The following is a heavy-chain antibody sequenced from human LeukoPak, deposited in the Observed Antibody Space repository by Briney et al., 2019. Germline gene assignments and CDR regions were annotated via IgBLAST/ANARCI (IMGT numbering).Heavy chain of an antibody. CDR3: ARLGYSSGNWFDP. J-gene: IGHJ5*02. Sequence: SETLSLTCTVSGGSISSSSYYWGWIRQPPGKGLEWIGSIYFRGSTYYNPSLKCRVTISVDTSKNQFSLKLSSVTAADTAVYYCARLGYSSGNWFDPWGQGTLVTASS. CDR1: GGSISSSSYY. CDR2: IYFRGST. V-gene: IGHV4-39*01. D-gene: IGHD6-19*01.